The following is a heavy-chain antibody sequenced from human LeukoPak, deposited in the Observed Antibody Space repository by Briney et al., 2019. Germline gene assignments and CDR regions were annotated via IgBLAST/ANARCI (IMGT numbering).Heavy chain of an antibody. V-gene: IGHV3-23*01. Sequence: GGSLRLSCAASDFSFITYAMSWVRQAPGKGLEWVSTISGGGDATYYADSVKGRFTISRDNSKDTLYLQMNSLRVEDTAVYYCARDSSMLRGPLVIYYFDFWGQGTLVTVSS. J-gene: IGHJ4*02. D-gene: IGHD3-10*01. CDR2: ISGGGDAT. CDR1: DFSFITYA. CDR3: ARDSSMLRGPLVIYYFDF.